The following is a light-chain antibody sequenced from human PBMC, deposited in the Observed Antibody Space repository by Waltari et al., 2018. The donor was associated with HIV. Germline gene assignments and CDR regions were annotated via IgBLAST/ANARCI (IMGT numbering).Light chain of an antibody. CDR3: MQAKEFPFT. V-gene: IGKV2-24*01. Sequence: DIEMIQTPLSSPVTLGQTASISCRSSERLEHTDGNTYLSWLYQRPGQPPRLLIYKISNRLSGVADRFIGTGAGTNFTLRISRVTSEDVGIYYCMQAKEFPFTFGEGTRLEI. J-gene: IGKJ2*01. CDR1: ERLEHTDGNTY. CDR2: KIS.